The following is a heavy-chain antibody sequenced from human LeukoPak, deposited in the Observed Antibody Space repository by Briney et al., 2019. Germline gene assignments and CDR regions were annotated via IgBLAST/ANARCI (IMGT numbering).Heavy chain of an antibody. CDR3: VKGRDYYFDY. Sequence: GGSLRLSCGASGFTFSNYVLHWVRQAPGKGLEWVAFIRYDGTEKYYADSVEGRFALSRDNSKNTLYLQMNSLRPEDTGLYYCVKGRDYYFDYWGQGTLVTVSS. D-gene: IGHD3/OR15-3a*01. CDR2: IRYDGTEK. J-gene: IGHJ4*02. V-gene: IGHV3-30*02. CDR1: GFTFSNYV.